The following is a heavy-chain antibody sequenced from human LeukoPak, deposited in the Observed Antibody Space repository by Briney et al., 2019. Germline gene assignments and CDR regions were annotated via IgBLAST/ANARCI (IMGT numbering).Heavy chain of an antibody. Sequence: SVKVSCKASGGTFSSYTISWVRQAPGQGLEWMGRIIPILGIANYAQKFQGRVTITADKSTSTAYMELSSLRSEDTAVYYCARDLIPDYDDSPPGVWGQGTTVTVSS. J-gene: IGHJ6*02. CDR1: GGTFSSYT. CDR2: IIPILGIA. D-gene: IGHD4-17*01. CDR3: ARDLIPDYDDSPPGV. V-gene: IGHV1-69*04.